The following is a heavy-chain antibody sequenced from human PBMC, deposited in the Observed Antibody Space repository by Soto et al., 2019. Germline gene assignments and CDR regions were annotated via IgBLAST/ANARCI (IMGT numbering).Heavy chain of an antibody. J-gene: IGHJ3*02. CDR2: IYYSGST. Sequence: PSETLSLTCTVSGGSISSGDYYWSWIRQPPGKGLEWIGYIYYSGSTYYNPSLKSRVTISVDTSKNQFSLKLSSVTAADTAVYYCARASMIVVVFDIWGQGTMVTVSS. CDR1: GGSISSGDYY. CDR3: ARASMIVVVFDI. V-gene: IGHV4-30-4*01. D-gene: IGHD3-22*01.